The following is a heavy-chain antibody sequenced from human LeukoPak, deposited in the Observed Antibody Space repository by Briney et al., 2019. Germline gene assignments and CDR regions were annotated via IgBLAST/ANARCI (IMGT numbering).Heavy chain of an antibody. CDR1: GFTFSTFE. CDR3: ARDSSGWYGKIDY. Sequence: PGGSLRLSCEASGFTFSTFEMNWVRQAPGKGLEWVSYISGSGSSIHYADSVKGRFTISRDNAKNSLYLQMNSLRAEDTAIYYCARDSSGWYGKIDYWDQGTLVTVSS. V-gene: IGHV3-48*03. D-gene: IGHD6-19*01. CDR2: ISGSGSSI. J-gene: IGHJ4*02.